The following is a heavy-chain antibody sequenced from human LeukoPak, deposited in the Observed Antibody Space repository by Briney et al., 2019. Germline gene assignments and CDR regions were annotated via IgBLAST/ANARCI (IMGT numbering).Heavy chain of an antibody. D-gene: IGHD3-16*01. Sequence: GGSLRLSCATSGFTFSSIWMSWVRQAPGKGLEWVANIKHDGSETNYVDSVKGRFTISRDNAKNSLHLQMNSLRVEDTAVYYCAKNGGPHGMDVWGQGTTVTASS. CDR2: IKHDGSET. CDR3: AKNGGPHGMDV. V-gene: IGHV3-7*02. CDR1: GFTFSSIW. J-gene: IGHJ6*02.